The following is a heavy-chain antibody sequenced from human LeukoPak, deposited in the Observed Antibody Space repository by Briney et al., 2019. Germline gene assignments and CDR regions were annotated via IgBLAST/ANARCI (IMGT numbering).Heavy chain of an antibody. CDR1: GFTFSSYS. Sequence: GGSLRLSCAASGFTFSSYSMNWVRQAPGKGLEWVSSISSSSSCIYYADSVKGRFTISRDNAKNSLYLQMNSLRAEDTAVYYCAGLLWFGAHYYYMDVWGKGTTVTVSS. CDR2: ISSSSSCI. D-gene: IGHD3-10*01. J-gene: IGHJ6*03. V-gene: IGHV3-21*01. CDR3: AGLLWFGAHYYYMDV.